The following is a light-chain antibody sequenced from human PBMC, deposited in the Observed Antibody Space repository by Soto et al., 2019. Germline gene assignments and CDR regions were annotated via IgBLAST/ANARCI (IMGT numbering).Light chain of an antibody. CDR3: AAWDDSLSIGV. J-gene: IGLJ2*01. V-gene: IGLV1-47*01. Sequence: QSVLTQPPSVPGTPGQSVTISCSGSSSNVGSIFVYWYQQIPGTAPKLLIFRNNQRPSGVPDRFSGSKSGTSASLAISGLRSEDEADYYCAAWDDSLSIGVFGGGTKLTVL. CDR2: RNN. CDR1: SSNVGSIF.